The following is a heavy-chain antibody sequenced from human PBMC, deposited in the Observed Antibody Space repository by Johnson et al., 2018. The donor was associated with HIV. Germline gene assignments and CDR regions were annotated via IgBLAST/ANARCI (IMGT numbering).Heavy chain of an antibody. CDR2: MAFADTNS. CDR1: GFSFSSFA. J-gene: IGHJ3*02. D-gene: IGHD6-19*01. Sequence: VQLVESGGGVVQPGRSLRLSCVASGFSFSSFAMHWVRQAPGKGLQWVAVMAFADTNSYDSVFCDVKGRFTIPRDNSKNSLYLQMYSLRAEDTAVYYCAREPGLVAAFDIRGQGTMVTVSS. V-gene: IGHV3-30-3*01. CDR3: AREPGLVAAFDI.